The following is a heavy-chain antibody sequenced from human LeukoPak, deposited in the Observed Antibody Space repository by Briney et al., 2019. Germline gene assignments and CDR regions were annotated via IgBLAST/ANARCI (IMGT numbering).Heavy chain of an antibody. V-gene: IGHV3-7*01. CDR2: IKKDGSEK. Sequence: GGSLRLSCAASGFTFSRSWMSWVRQAPGKGLEWVANIKKDGSEKHYVDSVKGRFTISRDNAKNSLYLQMNSLRAEDTAVYYCAKDLRSSADSKMGAADYWGQGTLVTVSS. D-gene: IGHD1-26*01. CDR3: AKDLRSSADSKMGAADY. CDR1: GFTFSRSW. J-gene: IGHJ4*02.